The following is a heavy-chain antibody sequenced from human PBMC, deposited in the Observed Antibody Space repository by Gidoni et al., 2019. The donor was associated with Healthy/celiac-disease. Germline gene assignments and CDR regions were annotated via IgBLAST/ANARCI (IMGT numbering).Heavy chain of an antibody. CDR1: GFTFSSYG. CDR2: IWYDGSNK. D-gene: IGHD3-22*01. V-gene: IGHV3-33*01. CDR3: ARGAYYYDSSGYYPEDY. Sequence: QVQLVESGGGVVQPGRSLRLSCAASGFTFSSYGMHWVRQAPGKGLEWVAVIWYDGSNKYYADSVKGRFTISRDNSKNTLYLQMNSLRAEDTAVYYCARGAYYYDSSGYYPEDYWGQGTLVTVSS. J-gene: IGHJ4*02.